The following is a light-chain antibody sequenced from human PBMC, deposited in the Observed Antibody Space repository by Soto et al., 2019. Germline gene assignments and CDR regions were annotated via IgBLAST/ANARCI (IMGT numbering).Light chain of an antibody. V-gene: IGKV3-11*01. CDR1: QSVSSY. CDR3: QHRSNWPLT. Sequence: EIVLTQSPATLSLSPGERATLSCRASQSVSSYLAWYQQKPGQAPRLLIYDASNRATGVPARFSGSGSGTDFILTISSLEPEHFAVYYCQHRSNWPLTFGGGTKVEIK. J-gene: IGKJ4*01. CDR2: DAS.